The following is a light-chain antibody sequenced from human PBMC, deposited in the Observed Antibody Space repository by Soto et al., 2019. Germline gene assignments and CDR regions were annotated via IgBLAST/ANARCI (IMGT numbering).Light chain of an antibody. CDR1: QSVSSN. CDR3: QQFSGYPLT. CDR2: GAS. V-gene: IGKV3-20*01. J-gene: IGKJ4*01. Sequence: DIVLTQSPGTLSVSPGETATLSCRASQSVSSNLAWYQQKPGQAPRLLIYGASTRATGIPDRFSGGGSGTDFTLTISRLEPEDFAVYYCQQFSGYPLTFGGGTKVDIK.